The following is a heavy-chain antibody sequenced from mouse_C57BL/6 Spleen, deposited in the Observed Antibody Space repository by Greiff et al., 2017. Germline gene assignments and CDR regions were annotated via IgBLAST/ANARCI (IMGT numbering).Heavy chain of an antibody. Sequence: VQLQQSGAELVKPGASVKLSCKASGYTFSSYWMQWVKQRPGQGLEWIGEIDPSDSYTNYNQKFKGKATLTVDTSSSTAYMQLSSLTSEDSAVYYCARRGVYYGSSPYYAMDYWGQGTSVTVSS. CDR1: GYTFSSYW. CDR2: IDPSDSYT. J-gene: IGHJ4*01. CDR3: ARRGVYYGSSPYYAMDY. V-gene: IGHV1-50*01. D-gene: IGHD1-1*01.